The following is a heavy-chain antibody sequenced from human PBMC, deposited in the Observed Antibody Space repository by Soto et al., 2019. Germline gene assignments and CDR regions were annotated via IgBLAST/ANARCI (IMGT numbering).Heavy chain of an antibody. CDR1: GYTFTSYA. CDR3: ARDFGYCSGGSCYSGNGNYYYYYGMDV. J-gene: IGHJ6*02. Sequence: GASVKVSCKASGYTFTSYAMHWVRQAPGQRLEWMGWINAGNGNTKYSQKFQGRVTITRDTSASTAYMELSSLRSEDTAVYYCARDFGYCSGGSCYSGNGNYYYYYGMDVWGQGTTVTVSS. CDR2: INAGNGNT. V-gene: IGHV1-3*01. D-gene: IGHD2-15*01.